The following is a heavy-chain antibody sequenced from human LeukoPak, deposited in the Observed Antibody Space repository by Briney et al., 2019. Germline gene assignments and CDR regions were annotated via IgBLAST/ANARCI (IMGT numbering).Heavy chain of an antibody. D-gene: IGHD3-9*01. J-gene: IGHJ4*02. Sequence: PGGSLRLSCAASGFTFSSYEMNWVRQAPGKGLEWVSYISSSGSTIYYADSVKGRFTISRDNAKNSLYLQMNSLRAEDTAVYYCARGIGFYDILTGARLNFDYWGQGTLVTVSS. CDR3: ARGIGFYDILTGARLNFDY. V-gene: IGHV3-48*03. CDR1: GFTFSSYE. CDR2: ISSSGSTI.